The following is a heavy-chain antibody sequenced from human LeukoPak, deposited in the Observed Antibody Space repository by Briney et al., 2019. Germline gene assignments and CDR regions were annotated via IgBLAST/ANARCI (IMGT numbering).Heavy chain of an antibody. V-gene: IGHV3-30-3*01. D-gene: IGHD3-3*01. Sequence: GGSLRLSCAASGFTFSSYAMSWVRQAPGKGLEWVAVISYDGSNKYYADSVKGRFTISRDNSKNTLYLQMNSLRAEDTAVYYCARDARDDFWSGYLYYFDYWGQGTLVTVSS. CDR1: GFTFSSYA. CDR2: ISYDGSNK. CDR3: ARDARDDFWSGYLYYFDY. J-gene: IGHJ4*02.